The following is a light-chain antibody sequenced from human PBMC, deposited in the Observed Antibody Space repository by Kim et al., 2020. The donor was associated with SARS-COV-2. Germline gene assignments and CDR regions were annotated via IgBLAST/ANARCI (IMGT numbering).Light chain of an antibody. J-gene: IGKJ4*01. CDR3: QQYNDWPLT. CDR1: QSIGTD. CDR2: HAF. Sequence: SPGKRATLSCTTRQSIGTDLAWYQQKPGQAPRLLIYHAFTRATGITARISGSGSGTEFTLTISSLQSEDFAVYYCQQYNDWPLTFGGGTKVEIK. V-gene: IGKV3D-15*01.